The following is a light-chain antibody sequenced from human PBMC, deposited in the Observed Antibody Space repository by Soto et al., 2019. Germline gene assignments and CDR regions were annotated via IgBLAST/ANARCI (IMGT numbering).Light chain of an antibody. CDR1: QSIRTY. CDR2: AVS. J-gene: IGKJ5*01. Sequence: DIQMTQSPPSLSPSVGDRVTITCRASQSIRTYLNWYQQKPGKAPKLLICAVSNLESGVPSRFSGSGSGTYFTLTISSLQPEDFATYFCQQTSSMPVTFGQGTRLEIK. CDR3: QQTSSMPVT. V-gene: IGKV1-39*01.